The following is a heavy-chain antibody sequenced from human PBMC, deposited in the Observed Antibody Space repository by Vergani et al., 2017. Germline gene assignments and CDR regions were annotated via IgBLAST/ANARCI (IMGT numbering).Heavy chain of an antibody. D-gene: IGHD6-13*01. J-gene: IGHJ4*02. Sequence: EVQLVHSGAEVKKPGESLRISCKGSGYSFTSYWISWVRQMPGKGLEWMGRIDPSDSYTNYSPSFQGHVTISADKSISTAYLQWSSLKASDTAMYYCARLPHPLDSSSWYVDYWGQGTLVTVSS. CDR1: GYSFTSYW. CDR2: IDPSDSYT. CDR3: ARLPHPLDSSSWYVDY. V-gene: IGHV5-10-1*03.